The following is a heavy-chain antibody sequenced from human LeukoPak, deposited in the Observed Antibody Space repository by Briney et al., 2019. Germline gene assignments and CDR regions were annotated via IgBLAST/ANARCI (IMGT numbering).Heavy chain of an antibody. V-gene: IGHV4-59*08. CDR2: IYYSGST. J-gene: IGHJ4*02. Sequence: SETLSLTCTVSGGSISSYYWSWIRQPPGKGLEWIGYIYYSGSTNYNPSHNSRVTISVDTSKNQFSLKLSSVTAADTAVYYCATYDILTGYPHWGQGTLVTVSS. CDR1: GGSISSYY. CDR3: ATYDILTGYPH. D-gene: IGHD3-9*01.